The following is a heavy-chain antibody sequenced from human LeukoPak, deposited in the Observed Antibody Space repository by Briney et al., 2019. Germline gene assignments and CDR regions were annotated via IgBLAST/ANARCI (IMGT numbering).Heavy chain of an antibody. Sequence: GGSLRLSCAASGFTFSSYAMSWVRQAPGKGLEWVSAISGSGGSTYYADSVKGRFTISRDNSKNTLYLQMNSLRAEDTAVYYCARGIYYYDSSGRWGQGTLVTVSS. CDR3: ARGIYYYDSSGR. CDR2: ISGSGGST. J-gene: IGHJ4*02. V-gene: IGHV3-23*01. CDR1: GFTFSSYA. D-gene: IGHD3-22*01.